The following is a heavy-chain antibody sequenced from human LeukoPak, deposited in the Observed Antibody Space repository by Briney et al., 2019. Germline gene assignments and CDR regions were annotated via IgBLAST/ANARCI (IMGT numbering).Heavy chain of an antibody. V-gene: IGHV3-23*01. CDR2: ISVPGGNT. D-gene: IGHD3-10*01. CDR1: GFTFSTYA. J-gene: IGHJ4*02. Sequence: GGSLRLSCAASGFTFSTYAMTWVRQAPGKALEWVSLISVPGGNTYYADSVKGRFTISRDNSKNTLYLQMNSLRAEDTAVYYCAREGQYYYGSGSYAYYFDYWGQGTLVTVST. CDR3: AREGQYYYGSGSYAYYFDY.